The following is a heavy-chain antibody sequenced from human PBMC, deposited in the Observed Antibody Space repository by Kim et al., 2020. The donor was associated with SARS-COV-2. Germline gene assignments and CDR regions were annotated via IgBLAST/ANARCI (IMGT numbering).Heavy chain of an antibody. Sequence: SVKVSCKASGGTFSSYAISWVRQAPGQGLEWMGGIIPIFGTANYAQKFQGRVTITADESTSTAYMELSSLRSEDTAVYYCARDPLDIVVVPAAMGWFDPWGQGTLVTVSS. V-gene: IGHV1-69*13. CDR1: GGTFSSYA. D-gene: IGHD2-2*03. CDR2: IIPIFGTA. J-gene: IGHJ5*02. CDR3: ARDPLDIVVVPAAMGWFDP.